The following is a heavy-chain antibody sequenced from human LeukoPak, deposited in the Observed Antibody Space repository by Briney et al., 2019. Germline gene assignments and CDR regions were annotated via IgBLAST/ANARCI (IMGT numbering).Heavy chain of an antibody. CDR2: IYHSGST. CDR3: ASASVDTAMVTSPGLVAFDY. Sequence: PSETLSLTCAVSGGSISSSNWWSWVRQPPGKGLEWIGEIYHSGSTNYNPSLKSRVTISVDKSKNQFSLKLSSVTAADTAVYYCASASVDTAMVTSPGLVAFDYWGQGTLVTVSS. CDR1: GGSISSSNW. D-gene: IGHD5-18*01. J-gene: IGHJ4*02. V-gene: IGHV4-4*02.